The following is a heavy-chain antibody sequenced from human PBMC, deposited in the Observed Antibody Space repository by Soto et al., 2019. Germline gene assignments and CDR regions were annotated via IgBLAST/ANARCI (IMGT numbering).Heavy chain of an antibody. CDR1: GGSISSYY. V-gene: IGHV4-59*08. Sequence: QVQLQESGPGLVKPSETLSLTCNVFGGSISSYYWCWIRQPPGKGLEWIGYIYYSGSTNYNPSLKERGTVSVDTSTNHFSLKLYSVTAADTALYYCARRTSVIPACGTLDSWGQGTLVSVAS. CDR2: IYYSGST. J-gene: IGHJ4*02. D-gene: IGHD3-16*02. CDR3: ARRTSVIPACGTLDS.